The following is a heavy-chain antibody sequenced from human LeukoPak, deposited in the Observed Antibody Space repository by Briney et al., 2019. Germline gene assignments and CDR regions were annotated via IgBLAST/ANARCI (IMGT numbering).Heavy chain of an antibody. D-gene: IGHD5-18*01. V-gene: IGHV3-23*01. J-gene: IGHJ6*03. CDR3: AKGSHSYGYGYYMDV. CDR2: ITAPGDAT. Sequence: PGGSLRLSCAASGFTFSSYAMTWVRQAPGKGLECVSAITAPGDATYYADSVKGRFSISRDNSKNTLYLQMNSLRAEDTAVYYCAKGSHSYGYGYYMDVWGKGTTVTVSS. CDR1: GFTFSSYA.